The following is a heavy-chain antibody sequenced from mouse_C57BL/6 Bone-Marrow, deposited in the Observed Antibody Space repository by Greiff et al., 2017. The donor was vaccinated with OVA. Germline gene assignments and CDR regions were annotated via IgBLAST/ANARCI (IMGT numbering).Heavy chain of an antibody. CDR3: ARGGYYYGSKPYFDY. J-gene: IGHJ2*01. CDR2: IDPSDSYT. CDR1: GYTFTSYW. V-gene: IGHV1-50*01. Sequence: LQPGAELVKPGASVKLSCKASGYTFTSYWMQWVKQRPGQGLEWIGEIDPSDSYTNYNQQFKGKATLTVDTSSSTAYMQLSSLTSDDAAVYYCARGGYYYGSKPYFDYWGQGTTLTVSS. D-gene: IGHD1-1*01.